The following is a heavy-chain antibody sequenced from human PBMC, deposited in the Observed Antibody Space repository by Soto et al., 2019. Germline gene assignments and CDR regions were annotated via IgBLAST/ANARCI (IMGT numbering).Heavy chain of an antibody. V-gene: IGHV1-24*01. Sequence: ASVKVSCKVSGYTLTELSMHWVRQAPGKGLEWMGGFDPEDGETIYAQKFQGRVTRTEDTSTDTAYMELSSLRSEDTAVYYCAATVVTPLPYYYYGMDVWGQGTTVTVSS. D-gene: IGHD4-17*01. J-gene: IGHJ6*02. CDR1: GYTLTELS. CDR3: AATVVTPLPYYYYGMDV. CDR2: FDPEDGET.